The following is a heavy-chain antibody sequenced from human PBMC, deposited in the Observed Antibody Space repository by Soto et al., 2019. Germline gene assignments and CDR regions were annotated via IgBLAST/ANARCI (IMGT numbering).Heavy chain of an antibody. CDR1: GGTFSTYA. CDR2: IIHMFGTA. D-gene: IGHD5-18*01. CDR3: ASGIQLWLRRINNGYSG. V-gene: IGHV1-69*12. Sequence: QVQLVQSGAEVKKPESSVKVSCKAPGGTFSTYAISWVRQAPGQGLEWMGGIIHMFGTANYAQGFQDRVTLTADESTNTVYMELSSLRSEDTAVYFCASGIQLWLRRINNGYSGWGQGTLVTVSS. J-gene: IGHJ4*02.